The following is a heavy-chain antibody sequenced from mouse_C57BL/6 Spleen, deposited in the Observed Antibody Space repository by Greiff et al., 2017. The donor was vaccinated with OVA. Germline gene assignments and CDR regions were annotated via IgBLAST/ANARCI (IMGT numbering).Heavy chain of an antibody. CDR1: GYTFTSYW. Sequence: QVQLQQPGTELVKPGASVKLSCKASGYTFTSYWMHWVKQRPGQGLEWIGNINPSNGGTNYNEKFKSKATLTVAKSSSTAYMQLSSLTSEDSAVYYGAREGGLRQGPWFAYWGQGTLVTVSA. D-gene: IGHD2-4*01. J-gene: IGHJ3*01. CDR2: INPSNGGT. CDR3: AREGGLRQGPWFAY. V-gene: IGHV1-53*01.